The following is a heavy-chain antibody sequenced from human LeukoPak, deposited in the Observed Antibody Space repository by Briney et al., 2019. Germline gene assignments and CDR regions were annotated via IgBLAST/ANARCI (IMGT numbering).Heavy chain of an antibody. CDR1: GGSFSGYY. J-gene: IGHJ5*02. Sequence: MSSETLSLTCAVYGGSFSGYYWSWIRQPPGKGLEWIGEINHSGGTNYNPSLKSRVTISVDTSKNQFSLKLSSVTAADTAVYYCARFPTANSSGYGFDPWGQGTLVTVSS. CDR3: ARFPTANSSGYGFDP. D-gene: IGHD3-22*01. V-gene: IGHV4-34*01. CDR2: INHSGGT.